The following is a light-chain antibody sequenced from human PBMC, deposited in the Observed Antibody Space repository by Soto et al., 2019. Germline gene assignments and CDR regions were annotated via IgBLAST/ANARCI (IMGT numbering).Light chain of an antibody. Sequence: EIVLTQSPVTLSLSPGERATLSRRASQSVRNYLAWYQHKPGQAPRLLILDASDRASGIPARFSGSGSGTDFTLTISSLEPEDFAVYYCQQRSNWPPTVGPGTKVDSK. V-gene: IGKV3-11*01. CDR1: QSVRNY. J-gene: IGKJ3*01. CDR3: QQRSNWPPT. CDR2: DAS.